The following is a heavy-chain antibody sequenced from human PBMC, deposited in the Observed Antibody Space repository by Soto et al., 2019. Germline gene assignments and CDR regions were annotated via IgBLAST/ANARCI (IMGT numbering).Heavy chain of an antibody. D-gene: IGHD2-8*01. CDR2: INPSGGST. CDR3: ARALGYCTNGVCGDYGMDV. J-gene: IGHJ6*02. CDR1: GYTFTSYY. V-gene: IGHV1-46*01. Sequence: VASVKVSCKASGYTFTSYYMHWVRQAPGQGLEWMGIINPSGGSTSYAQKFQGRVTMTRDTSTSTVYMELSSLRSEDTAVYYCARALGYCTNGVCGDYGMDVWRRGTTGSVAS.